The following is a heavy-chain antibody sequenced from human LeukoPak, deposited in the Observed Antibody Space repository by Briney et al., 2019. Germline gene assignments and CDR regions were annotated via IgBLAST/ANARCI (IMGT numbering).Heavy chain of an antibody. J-gene: IGHJ4*02. CDR2: ISSSSSYI. CDR1: GFTFSSYS. CDR3: ARALSDYVWGSPPGY. D-gene: IGHD3-16*01. V-gene: IGHV3-21*01. Sequence: GGSLRLSCAASGFTFSSYSMNWVRQAPGKGLAWVSSISSSSSYIYYADSVKGRFTISRDNAKNSLYLQMNSLRAEDTAVYYCARALSDYVWGSPPGYWGQGTLVTVSS.